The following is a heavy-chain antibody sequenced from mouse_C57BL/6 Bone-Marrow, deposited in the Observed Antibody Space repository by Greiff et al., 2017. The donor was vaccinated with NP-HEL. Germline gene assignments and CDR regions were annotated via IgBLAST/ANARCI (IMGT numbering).Heavy chain of an antibody. CDR3: ARKGDFMGVFAY. D-gene: IGHD1-1*02. CDR2: INPSTGGT. Sequence: EVQLQQSGPELVKPGASVKISCKASGYSFTGYYMNWVKQSPEKSLEWIGEINPSTGGTTYNQKFKAKATLTVDKSSSTAYMQLKSLTSEDSAVYYCARKGDFMGVFAYWGQGTLVTVSA. V-gene: IGHV1-42*01. CDR1: GYSFTGYY. J-gene: IGHJ3*01.